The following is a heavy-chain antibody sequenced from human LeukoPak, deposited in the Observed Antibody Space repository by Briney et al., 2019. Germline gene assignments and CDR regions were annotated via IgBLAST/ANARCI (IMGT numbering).Heavy chain of an antibody. Sequence: GASVKVSCKASGGTFSSYTISWGRQAPGQGLEWMGRIIPILGIANYAQKFQGRVTITADKSTSTAYMELSSLRSEDTAVYYCARDGYGFGELLYPYWGQGTLVTVSS. D-gene: IGHD3-10*01. V-gene: IGHV1-69*04. CDR3: ARDGYGFGELLYPY. J-gene: IGHJ4*02. CDR1: GGTFSSYT. CDR2: IIPILGIA.